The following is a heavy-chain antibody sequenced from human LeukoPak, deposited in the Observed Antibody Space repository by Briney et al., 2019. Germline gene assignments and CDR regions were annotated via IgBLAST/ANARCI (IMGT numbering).Heavy chain of an antibody. CDR3: ARGGYCSGGSCYPHNWFDP. J-gene: IGHJ5*02. D-gene: IGHD2-15*01. Sequence: GASVKVSCKASGYTFTSYYMHWVRQAPGQGLEWMGIINPSGGSTSYAQKLQGRVTMTRDMSTSTVYMELSSLRSEDTAVYYCARGGYCSGGSCYPHNWFDPWGQGTLVTVSS. CDR1: GYTFTSYY. CDR2: INPSGGST. V-gene: IGHV1-46*01.